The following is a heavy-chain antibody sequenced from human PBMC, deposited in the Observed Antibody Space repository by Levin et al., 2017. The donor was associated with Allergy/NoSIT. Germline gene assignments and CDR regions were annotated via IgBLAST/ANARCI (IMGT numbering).Heavy chain of an antibody. CDR2: IYYSGST. CDR1: GGSISSSSYY. D-gene: IGHD4-17*01. J-gene: IGHJ6*03. Sequence: SETLSLTCTVSGGSISSSSYYWGWIRQPPGKGLEWIGSIYYSGSTYYNPSLKSRVTISVDTSKNQFSLKLSSVTAADTAVYYCARADGDLPRHYYYYMDGWGKGTTVTVSS. CDR3: ARADGDLPRHYYYYMDG. V-gene: IGHV4-39*01.